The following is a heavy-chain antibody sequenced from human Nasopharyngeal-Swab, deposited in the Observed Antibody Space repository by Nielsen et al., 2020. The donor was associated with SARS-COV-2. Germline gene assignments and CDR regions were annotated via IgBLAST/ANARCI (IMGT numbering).Heavy chain of an antibody. CDR2: IYYTGTT. Sequence: SDILSPPCTPPGSSISAYHWTWIRQPPGKGLDWIGYIYYTGTTNYNPSLKSPVTMSLDTSKNQFSLKLTSVTAADTAVYYCARGTAYIPSGFDPWGQGTLVTVSS. CDR1: GSSISAYH. V-gene: IGHV4-59*08. D-gene: IGHD1-1*01. J-gene: IGHJ5*02. CDR3: ARGTAYIPSGFDP.